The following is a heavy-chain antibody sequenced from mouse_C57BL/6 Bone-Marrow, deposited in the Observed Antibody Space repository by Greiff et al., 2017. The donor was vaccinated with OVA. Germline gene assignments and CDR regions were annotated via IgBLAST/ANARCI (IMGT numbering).Heavy chain of an antibody. CDR1: GLTFSDHL. Sequence: VQLQPSYAGLLKPGASVKIFLKVSGLTFSDHLDPRGKQRPEQGLGLIGNVYPRDGSTKYNEKLKGKATLTADKSSSTAYMQLNSLTSDDSAVYFCARPYAMDYWGQGTSVTVSS. CDR2: VYPRDGST. V-gene: IGHV1-78*01. CDR3: ARPYAMDY. J-gene: IGHJ4*01.